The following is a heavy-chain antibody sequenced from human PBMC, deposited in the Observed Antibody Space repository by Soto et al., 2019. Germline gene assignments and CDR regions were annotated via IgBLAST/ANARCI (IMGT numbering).Heavy chain of an antibody. CDR3: ATYCTRVTGPTY. CDR2: ISADGGTT. CDR1: GFPFTHYD. V-gene: IGHV3-23*01. J-gene: IGHJ4*02. Sequence: EVQLLESGGGLVQPGGSLRLSCAASGFPFTHYDMTWVRQAPGKGLEWVAAISADGGTTYYADSVKGRFTISRDNSKNTTFLQVNSLSAEDTAEFYCATYCTRVTGPTYWGQGVRVTVSS. D-gene: IGHD2-8*01.